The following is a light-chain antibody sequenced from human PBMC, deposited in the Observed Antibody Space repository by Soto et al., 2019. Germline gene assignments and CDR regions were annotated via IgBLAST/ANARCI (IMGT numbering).Light chain of an antibody. CDR3: QQSYSTPFT. V-gene: IGKV1-39*01. Sequence: DIQMTQSPSSRSASVGDRVTITCRASQSISSFLNWYQQKPGKAPELLIYAASSLQSGVPSRFSGSRSGTDFTLTISSLQPEDFSTYYCQQSYSTPFTFGQGTKVEI. J-gene: IGKJ2*01. CDR1: QSISSF. CDR2: AAS.